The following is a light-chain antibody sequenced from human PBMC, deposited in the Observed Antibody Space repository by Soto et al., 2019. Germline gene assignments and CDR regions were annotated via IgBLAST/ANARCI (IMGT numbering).Light chain of an antibody. V-gene: IGLV2-23*01. J-gene: IGLJ2*01. Sequence: QSVLTRPASVSGSPGQSITISCTGTSSDVGSYNLVSWYQQHPGKAPKLMIYEGSKRPSGVSNRFSGSKSGNTASLTISGLQAEDEADYYCCSYAGSSPVFGGGTKVTVL. CDR3: CSYAGSSPV. CDR2: EGS. CDR1: SSDVGSYNL.